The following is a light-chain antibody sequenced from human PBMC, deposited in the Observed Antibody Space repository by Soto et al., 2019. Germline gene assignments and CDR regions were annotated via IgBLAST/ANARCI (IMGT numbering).Light chain of an antibody. CDR1: INDVGGYNY. V-gene: IGLV2-8*01. CDR2: QVT. J-gene: IGLJ1*01. Sequence: QSVLXQPPSASGSPGQSVTISCAGTINDVGGYNYVSWYQQHPGKVPQLMIYQVTKRPSGVPDRFSASKSDTTASLTISGLQAEDEGDYYCMSYAGGNRFVFGTGTKVTGL. CDR3: MSYAGGNRFV.